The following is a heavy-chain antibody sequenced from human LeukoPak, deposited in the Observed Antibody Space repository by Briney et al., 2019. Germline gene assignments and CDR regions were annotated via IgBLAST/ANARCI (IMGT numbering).Heavy chain of an antibody. V-gene: IGHV1-2*02. CDR3: ARGGPSPTTVTSNWYFDL. Sequence: ASVKVSCKASGYTFTDYYMHWVRQAPGQGLEWMGWIDPNRCGTKHAQRFQGRVTMTRDTSITTAYMELSRLRSDDRGVYYCARGGPSPTTVTSNWYFDLWGRGTLVTVSS. CDR1: GYTFTDYY. J-gene: IGHJ2*01. CDR2: IDPNRCGT. D-gene: IGHD4-11*01.